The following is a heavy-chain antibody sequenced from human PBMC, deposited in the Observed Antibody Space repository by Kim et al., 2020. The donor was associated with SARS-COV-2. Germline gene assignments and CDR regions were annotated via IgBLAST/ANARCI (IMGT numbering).Heavy chain of an antibody. Sequence: SVKVSCKASGGTFSSYAISWVRQAPGQGLEWMGGIIPIFGTANYAQKFQGRVTITADESTSTAYMELSSLRSEDTAVYYCARDQDCSGGSCYSSRLNWFDPWGQGTLVTVSS. J-gene: IGHJ5*02. V-gene: IGHV1-69*13. CDR2: IIPIFGTA. D-gene: IGHD2-15*01. CDR3: ARDQDCSGGSCYSSRLNWFDP. CDR1: GGTFSSYA.